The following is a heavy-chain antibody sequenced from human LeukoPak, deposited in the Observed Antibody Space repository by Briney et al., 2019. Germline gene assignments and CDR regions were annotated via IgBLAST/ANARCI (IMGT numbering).Heavy chain of an antibody. CDR2: INPSGGST. D-gene: IGHD3-16*01. J-gene: IGHJ4*02. Sequence: GASVKVSCKASGYTFTSYYMHWVRQAPGQGLGWMGIINPSGGSTSYAQKFQGRVTMTRDTSTSTVYMDLSSLRSEDTAVYYCARDDGGFRGGPPLLDYWGQGTLVTVSS. V-gene: IGHV1-46*01. CDR1: GYTFTSYY. CDR3: ARDDGGFRGGPPLLDY.